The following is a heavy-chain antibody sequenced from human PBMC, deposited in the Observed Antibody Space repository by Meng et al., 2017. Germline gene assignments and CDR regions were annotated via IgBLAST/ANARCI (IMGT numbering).Heavy chain of an antibody. Sequence: VQLGQSGAEVKKPGASVKVSCKASGYTFTSYYRHWVRQAPGQGLEWMGIINPSGGSTSYAQKFQGRVTMTRDTSTSTVYMELSSLRSEDTAVYYCASSSGWGDPVYDYWGQGTLVTVSS. J-gene: IGHJ4*02. CDR3: ASSSGWGDPVYDY. D-gene: IGHD2-21*01. V-gene: IGHV1-46*01. CDR2: INPSGGST. CDR1: GYTFTSYY.